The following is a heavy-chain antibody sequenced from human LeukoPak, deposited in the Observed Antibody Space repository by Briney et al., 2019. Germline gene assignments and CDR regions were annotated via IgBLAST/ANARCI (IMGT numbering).Heavy chain of an antibody. J-gene: IGHJ1*01. D-gene: IGHD4-23*01. CDR2: INPNSGGT. CDR1: GYTFTGYY. CDR3: ARETTVVTPYFQH. Sequence: ASVTVSCKASGYTFTGYYVHWVRQAPGQGLEWMGWINPNSGGTNYAQKFQGRVTMTRDTSISTAYMELSRLRSDDTAVYYCARETTVVTPYFQHWGQGTLVTVSS. V-gene: IGHV1-2*02.